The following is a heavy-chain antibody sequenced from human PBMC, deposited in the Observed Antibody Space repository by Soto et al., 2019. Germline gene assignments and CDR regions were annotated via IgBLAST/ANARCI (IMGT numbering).Heavy chain of an antibody. V-gene: IGHV1-69*02. CDR1: VGTFGSYT. CDR3: ARGLLGYCSSTSCWDYGDYLDY. Sequence: PRASVKVSCKASVGTFGSYTISWVRQAPGQGLEWMGRIIPIRGIANYAQKFQGRVTMTRDTSTSTAYMELSSLRSEDTAVYYCARGLLGYCSSTSCWDYGDYLDYWGHGTLVTVSS. D-gene: IGHD2-2*01. J-gene: IGHJ4*01. CDR2: IIPIRGIA.